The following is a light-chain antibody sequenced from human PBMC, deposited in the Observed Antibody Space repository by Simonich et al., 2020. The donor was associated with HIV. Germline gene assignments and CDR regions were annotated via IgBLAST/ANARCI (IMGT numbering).Light chain of an antibody. CDR1: QSVLYSSNNKNY. CDR2: WAS. J-gene: IGKJ4*01. Sequence: DLVMTQSPDSLAVSLGERATIHCMSSQSVLYSSNNKNYLAWYQQKPGQPPKLLIYWASTREAGVPDRFSGSGSGTDFTLTISSLQAEDVAVYYCQQYYGTPLSFGGGTKVEVK. CDR3: QQYYGTPLS. V-gene: IGKV4-1*01.